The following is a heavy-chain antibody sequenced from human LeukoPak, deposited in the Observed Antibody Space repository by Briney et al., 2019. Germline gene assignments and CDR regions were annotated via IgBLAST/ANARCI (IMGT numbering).Heavy chain of an antibody. V-gene: IGHV3-23*01. Sequence: GGSLRLSCAASGFTFSTYAMAWVRQAPGKGLEWVSAISGRGDSTNYADSVKGRFTISRDNSKNTLYLQMNSLRAEDTAVYYCAKTYPLHSSGWYREGYYFDYWGQGTLVTVSS. D-gene: IGHD6-19*01. CDR3: AKTYPLHSSGWYREGYYFDY. CDR2: ISGRGDST. CDR1: GFTFSTYA. J-gene: IGHJ4*02.